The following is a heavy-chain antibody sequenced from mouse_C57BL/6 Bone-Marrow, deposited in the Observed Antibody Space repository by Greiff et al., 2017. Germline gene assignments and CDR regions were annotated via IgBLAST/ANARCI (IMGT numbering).Heavy chain of an antibody. CDR3: ARAYDGYYRGFDY. Sequence: EVKLVESGGGLVQPGGSLKLSCAASGFTFSDYYMYWVRQTPEKRLEWVAYISNGGGSTYYPDTVKGRFTISRDNAKNTLYLQMSRLKSEDTAMYYCARAYDGYYRGFDYWGQGTTLTVSS. V-gene: IGHV5-12*01. D-gene: IGHD2-3*01. CDR1: GFTFSDYY. CDR2: ISNGGGST. J-gene: IGHJ2*01.